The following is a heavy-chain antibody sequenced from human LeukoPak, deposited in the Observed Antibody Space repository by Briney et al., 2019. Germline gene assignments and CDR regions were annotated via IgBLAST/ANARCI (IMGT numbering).Heavy chain of an antibody. CDR2: IKQDGSEK. V-gene: IGHV3-7*01. Sequence: GGSLRLSCAASGFTFSSYAMHWVRQAPGKGLEWVANIKQDGSEKYYVDSVKGRFTISRDNAKNSLYLQMNSLRAEDTAVYYCARCSRSSSPVSSSWYFDLWGRGTLVTVSS. J-gene: IGHJ2*01. CDR1: GFTFSSYA. CDR3: ARCSRSSSPVSSSWYFDL. D-gene: IGHD6-13*01.